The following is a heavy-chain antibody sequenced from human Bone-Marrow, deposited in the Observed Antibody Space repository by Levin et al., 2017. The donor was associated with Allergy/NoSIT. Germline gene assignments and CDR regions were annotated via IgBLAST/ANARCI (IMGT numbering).Heavy chain of an antibody. CDR3: ARGSVKYSYGDAFDI. CDR1: GFTVGDYA. J-gene: IGHJ3*02. CDR2: IRSEGYGGTT. D-gene: IGHD5-18*01. V-gene: IGHV3-49*03. Sequence: PGESLKISCTASGFTVGDYAMSWFRQAPGKGLEWISFIRSEGYGGTTEYAASVKGRFTISRDDSKSIAYLQMDSLTIEDTAVYYCARGSVKYSYGDAFDIWGQGTLVTVSS.